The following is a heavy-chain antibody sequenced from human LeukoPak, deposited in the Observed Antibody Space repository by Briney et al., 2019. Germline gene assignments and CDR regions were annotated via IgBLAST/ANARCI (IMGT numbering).Heavy chain of an antibody. Sequence: ASVKVSCKASGYTFTGYYMHWVRQAPGQGLEWMGWINPNSGGTNYAQKFQGRVTMTRDTSISTAYMELSRLRSDDTAVYYCASSDYDYVWGSYRYAYWGQGTLVTVSS. V-gene: IGHV1-2*02. D-gene: IGHD3-16*02. CDR1: GYTFTGYY. CDR2: INPNSGGT. CDR3: ASSDYDYVWGSYRYAY. J-gene: IGHJ4*02.